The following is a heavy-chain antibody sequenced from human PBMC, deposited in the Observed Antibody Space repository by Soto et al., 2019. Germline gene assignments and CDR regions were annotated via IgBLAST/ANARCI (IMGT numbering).Heavy chain of an antibody. V-gene: IGHV3-74*01. CDR2: MNSDGTTT. CDR1: GFTFTSHW. Sequence: EVQLVESAGGLVQPGGSLRLSCAASGFTFTSHWMHWVRQAPGKGLFWVSRMNSDGTTTNYADSVKGRFFMSRDNAKNTVDLQMNSLRAEDTTVYYCVRGMKNIYAMDVWGQGTTVTVS. CDR3: VRGMKNIYAMDV. J-gene: IGHJ6*02.